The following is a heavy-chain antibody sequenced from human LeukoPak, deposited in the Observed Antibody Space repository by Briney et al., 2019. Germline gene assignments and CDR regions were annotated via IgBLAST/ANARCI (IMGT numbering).Heavy chain of an antibody. CDR1: GFTFSSYG. CDR3: ASVGCSSTSCAPPPFDY. V-gene: IGHV3-33*01. J-gene: IGHJ4*02. Sequence: GGSLRLSCAASGFTFSSYGMHWVRQAPGKGLEWVAVIWYDGSNKYYADSVKGRFTISRDNSKNTLYLQMNSLRAEDTAVYYCASVGCSSTSCAPPPFDYWGQGTLVTVSS. CDR2: IWYDGSNK. D-gene: IGHD2-2*01.